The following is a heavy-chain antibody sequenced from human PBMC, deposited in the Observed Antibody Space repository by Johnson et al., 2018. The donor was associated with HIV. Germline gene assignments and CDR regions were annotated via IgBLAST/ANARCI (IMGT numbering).Heavy chain of an antibody. CDR1: EFSVSSNS. Sequence: QVQLVESGGTLVQPGGSLRLSCAASEFSVSSNSMSWVRQAPGKGLEWVSYISSSGSTIYYADSVKGRFTISRDKAKNSLNLQMNSLRAEDTAVYYCASPPDAFDIWGQGTMVTVSS. V-gene: IGHV3-11*04. J-gene: IGHJ3*02. CDR2: ISSSGSTI. CDR3: ASPPDAFDI.